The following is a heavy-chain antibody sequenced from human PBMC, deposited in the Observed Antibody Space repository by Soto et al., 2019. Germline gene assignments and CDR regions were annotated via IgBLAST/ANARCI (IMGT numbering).Heavy chain of an antibody. Sequence: EVQLVESGGGLVQPGGSLKLSCAASKFTFSGSAIHWVRQASGKGLEWVGRIRSKPNNYATAYAASVRGRFTISRDDSKNTAYLQRNSLKTEDTAVYYCSRQYGSGSYSAFDIWGQGTMVTVSS. CDR1: KFTFSGSA. J-gene: IGHJ3*02. D-gene: IGHD3-10*01. CDR3: SRQYGSGSYSAFDI. V-gene: IGHV3-73*02. CDR2: IRSKPNNYAT.